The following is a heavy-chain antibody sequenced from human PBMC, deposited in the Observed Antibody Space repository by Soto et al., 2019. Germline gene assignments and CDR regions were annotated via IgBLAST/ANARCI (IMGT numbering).Heavy chain of an antibody. CDR3: VRDHIWSFDY. J-gene: IGHJ4*02. Sequence: SLRLSCAASGFTFSSYTMNWVRQAPGKGLEWVSYISLSGSDMYYAGSVKGRFTISRDNAKNSLSLQMNSLRAEDTAVYYCVRDHIWSFDYWGQGTPVTVSS. CDR1: GFTFSSYT. CDR2: ISLSGSDM. D-gene: IGHD3-10*01. V-gene: IGHV3-48*01.